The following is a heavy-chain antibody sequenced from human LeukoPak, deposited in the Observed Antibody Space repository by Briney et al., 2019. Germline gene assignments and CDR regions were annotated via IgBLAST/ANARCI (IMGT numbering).Heavy chain of an antibody. J-gene: IGHJ4*02. CDR3: ARLPLRITMVYFDY. CDR2: IHPNDAST. D-gene: IGHD3-10*01. V-gene: IGHV5-51*01. CDR1: GYGFASYW. Sequence: ESLKISCKASGYGFASYWIGWVRQMSGKGLEWMAIIHPNDASTIYSPSFQGQVIISADKSISTAYLQWSSLKASDTAMYYCARLPLRITMVYFDYWGQGTLVTVSS.